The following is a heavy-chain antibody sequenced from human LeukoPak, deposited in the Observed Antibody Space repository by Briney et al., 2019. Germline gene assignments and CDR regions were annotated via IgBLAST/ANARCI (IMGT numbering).Heavy chain of an antibody. V-gene: IGHV3-30*18. CDR2: ISYDGSNK. J-gene: IGHJ4*02. CDR1: GFTVSSNY. CDR3: AKSGNSGAFDY. D-gene: IGHD5-18*01. Sequence: QSGGSLRLSCAASGFTVSSNYMSWVRQAPGKGLEWVAVISYDGSNKYYADSVKGRFTISRDNSKNTLYLQMNSLRAEDTAVYYCAKSGNSGAFDYWGQETLVTVSS.